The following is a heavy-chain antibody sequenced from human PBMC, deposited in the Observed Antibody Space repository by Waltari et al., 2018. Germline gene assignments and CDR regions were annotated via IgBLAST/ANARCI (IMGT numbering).Heavy chain of an antibody. CDR3: ARVDRAMVTSYYYYGMDV. Sequence: EVQLVESGGGLVQPGGSLRLSCAASGFTFSSYWMHWVRQAPGKGLVWVSRINSDGGSTSYADSVKGRFTISRDNAKNTLYLQMNSLRAEDTAVYYCARVDRAMVTSYYYYGMDVWGQGTTVTVSS. CDR2: INSDGGST. D-gene: IGHD5-18*01. CDR1: GFTFSSYW. J-gene: IGHJ6*02. V-gene: IGHV3-74*01.